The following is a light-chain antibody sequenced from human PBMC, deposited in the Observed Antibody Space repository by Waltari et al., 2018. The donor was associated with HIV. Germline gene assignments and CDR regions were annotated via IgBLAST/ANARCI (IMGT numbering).Light chain of an antibody. Sequence: QSALTQPRSMSGSPGQSVTISCTGTSRDVGGYNYVSWYQQHPGKAPKLMIYDVSKRPSGVPDRFSGSKSGNTASLTISGLQAEDEADYYCCSYAGSSPYVFGTATKVTVL. CDR2: DVS. J-gene: IGLJ1*01. CDR1: SRDVGGYNY. CDR3: CSYAGSSPYV. V-gene: IGLV2-11*01.